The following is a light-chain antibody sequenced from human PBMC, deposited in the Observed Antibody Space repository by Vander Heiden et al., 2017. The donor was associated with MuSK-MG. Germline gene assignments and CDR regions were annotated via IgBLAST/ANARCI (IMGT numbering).Light chain of an antibody. V-gene: IGKV4-1*01. CDR3: QQNNSPHT. CDR2: WAS. J-gene: IGKJ2*01. CDR1: QNVLYSPHNQNY. Sequence: DIVLTQSPASLAVSLGERANINCTSSQNVLYSPHNQNYLAWYQKQPGQPPKLLINWASTREAGVPDLCSSSGSGAESTLTISSVQAEYVAHYCCQQNNSPHTFGRGTKLEIK.